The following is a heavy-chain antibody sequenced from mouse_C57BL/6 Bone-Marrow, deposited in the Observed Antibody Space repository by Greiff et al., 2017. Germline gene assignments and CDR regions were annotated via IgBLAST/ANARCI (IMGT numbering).Heavy chain of an antibody. CDR1: GYTFTSYG. CDR2: IYPRSGNT. J-gene: IGHJ2*01. D-gene: IGHD3-2*02. V-gene: IGHV1-81*01. CDR3: ARGGQLRPYYFDY. Sequence: QVQLQQSGAELARPGASVKLSCKASGYTFTSYGISWVRQRTGQGLEWIGEIYPRSGNTYYNEKFKGKATLTADKSSSTAYMELRSLTSEDSAVYFCARGGQLRPYYFDYWGQGTTLTVSS.